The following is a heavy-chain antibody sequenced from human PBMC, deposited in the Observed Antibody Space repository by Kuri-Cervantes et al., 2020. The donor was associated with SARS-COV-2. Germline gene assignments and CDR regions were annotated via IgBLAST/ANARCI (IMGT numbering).Heavy chain of an antibody. Sequence: ASVKVSCKASGYTFTGYYMHWVRQAPGQGLEWMGWINPNSGGTKYAQKFQGWVTMTRDTSISTVYMELSRLRSDDTAVYYCVRSTPFRRLVVIPQGGGFDIWGQGTMVTVSS. V-gene: IGHV1-2*04. D-gene: IGHD3-22*01. J-gene: IGHJ3*02. CDR3: VRSTPFRRLVVIPQGGGFDI. CDR1: GYTFTGYY. CDR2: INPNSGGT.